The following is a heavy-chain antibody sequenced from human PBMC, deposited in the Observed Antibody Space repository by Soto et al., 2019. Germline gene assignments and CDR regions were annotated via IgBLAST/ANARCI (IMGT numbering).Heavy chain of an antibody. J-gene: IGHJ4*02. CDR2: IYYSGST. D-gene: IGHD5-12*01. Sequence: PHPHTSTVSYGNIINHYWSWISKNAGKGLEWIGYIYYSGSTNYNPSLKSRVTISVDTSKNQFSLKLSSVTAADTAVYYCARDHGYATLGRTFDNWGQGTLVTLSS. CDR1: YGNIINHY. V-gene: IGHV4-59*11. CDR3: ARDHGYATLGRTFDN.